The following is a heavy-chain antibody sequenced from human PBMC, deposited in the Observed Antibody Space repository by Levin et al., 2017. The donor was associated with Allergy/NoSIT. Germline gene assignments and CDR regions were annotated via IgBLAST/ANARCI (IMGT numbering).Heavy chain of an antibody. D-gene: IGHD3-22*01. Sequence: PGGSLRLSCTASGFTFSGYWMHWARQTPEKGLAWVSRISPDGRTTTYADSVKGRFTVSRDNPKNTLFLQMNSLRAEDTAVYYCTRGRFCDRGSCYFDSWGQGILVTVSS. V-gene: IGHV3-74*03. CDR3: TRGRFCDRGSCYFDS. CDR1: GFTFSGYW. J-gene: IGHJ4*02. CDR2: ISPDGRTT.